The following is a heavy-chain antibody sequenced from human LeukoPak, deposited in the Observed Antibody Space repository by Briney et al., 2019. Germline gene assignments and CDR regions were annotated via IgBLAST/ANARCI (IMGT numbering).Heavy chain of an antibody. CDR1: GGSISSYY. Sequence: SETLSLTCTVSGGSISSYYWSWIRQPAGKGLEWIGSIYYSGSTYYNPSLKSRVTISVDTSKNQFSLKLSSVTAADTAVYYCARQRTAMVFYFDYWGQGTLVAVSS. J-gene: IGHJ4*02. D-gene: IGHD5-18*01. V-gene: IGHV4-59*05. CDR2: IYYSGST. CDR3: ARQRTAMVFYFDY.